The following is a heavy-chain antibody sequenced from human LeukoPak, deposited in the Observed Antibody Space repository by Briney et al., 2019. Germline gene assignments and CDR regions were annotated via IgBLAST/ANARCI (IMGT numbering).Heavy chain of an antibody. V-gene: IGHV3-21*01. CDR1: GFTVSSNY. CDR2: ISSSSSYI. J-gene: IGHJ4*02. Sequence: GGSLRLSCAASGFTVSSNYMNWVRQAPGKGLEWVSSISSSSSYIYYADSVKGRFTISRDNAKNSLYLQMNSLRAEDTAVYYCARELATYYYDRTAFGYFDYWGQGTLVTVSS. D-gene: IGHD3-22*01. CDR3: ARELATYYYDRTAFGYFDY.